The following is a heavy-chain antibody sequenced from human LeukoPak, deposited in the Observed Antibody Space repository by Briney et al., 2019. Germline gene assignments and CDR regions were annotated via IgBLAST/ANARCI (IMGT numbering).Heavy chain of an antibody. Sequence: GGSLRLSCAASGFTFSSYSMNWVRQAPGKGLEWVSSISSSSSYIYYADSVKGRFTISRDNAKNSLYLQMNSLRAEDTAVYYCARAPHYDFWSGYYTPFDYWGQGTLVTVSS. V-gene: IGHV3-21*01. CDR1: GFTFSSYS. CDR3: ARAPHYDFWSGYYTPFDY. J-gene: IGHJ4*02. CDR2: ISSSSSYI. D-gene: IGHD3-3*01.